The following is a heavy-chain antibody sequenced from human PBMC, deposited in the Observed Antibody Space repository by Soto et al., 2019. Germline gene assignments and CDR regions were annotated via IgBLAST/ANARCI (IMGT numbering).Heavy chain of an antibody. Sequence: RSETLSLTCAVYGGSFSGYYGSWIRQPPGTGPEWIGEINHSGSTNSNPSLKSRVTISVDTSKNQFSLKLSSVTAADTAVYYCTGVPPHEGGTLFAPYYFYYWGQGTLVAV. CDR2: INHSGST. J-gene: IGHJ4*02. CDR1: GGSFSGYY. D-gene: IGHD1-1*01. V-gene: IGHV4-34*01. CDR3: TGVPPHEGGTLFAPYYFYY.